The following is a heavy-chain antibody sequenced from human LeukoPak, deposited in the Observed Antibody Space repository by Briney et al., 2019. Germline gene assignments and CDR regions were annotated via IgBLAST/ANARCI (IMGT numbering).Heavy chain of an antibody. CDR1: GYTFTGYY. D-gene: IGHD3-10*01. CDR3: ARGGGSGSYYNGNSFDH. J-gene: IGHJ4*02. Sequence: ASVKVSCKASGYTFTGYYMPWVRQAPGQGLEWMGWIDPNSGGTNYAQKFQGWVTMTRDTSISTAYMELSRLRSDDTAVYYCARGGGSGSYYNGNSFDHWGQGTLVTVSS. V-gene: IGHV1-2*04. CDR2: IDPNSGGT.